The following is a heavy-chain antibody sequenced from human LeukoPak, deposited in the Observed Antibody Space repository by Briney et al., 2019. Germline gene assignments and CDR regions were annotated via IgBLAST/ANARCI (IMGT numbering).Heavy chain of an antibody. J-gene: IGHJ4*02. CDR3: ARDFHDFWSGYYPSYYFDY. CDR1: GGSISSSSYY. CDR2: IYYSGST. D-gene: IGHD3-3*01. Sequence: PSETLSLTCTVSGGSISSSSYYWGWIRQPPGKGLEWIGSIYYSGSTYYNPSLKSRVTISVDTSKNQFSLKLSSVTAADTAVYYCARDFHDFWSGYYPSYYFDYWGQGTLVTVSS. V-gene: IGHV4-39*07.